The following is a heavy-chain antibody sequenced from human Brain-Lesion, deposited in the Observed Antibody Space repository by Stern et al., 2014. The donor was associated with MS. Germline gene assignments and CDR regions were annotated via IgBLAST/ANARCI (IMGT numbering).Heavy chain of an antibody. V-gene: IGHV4-39*01. J-gene: IGHJ6*02. D-gene: IGHD1-26*01. CDR1: GGSITSSLYY. CDR2: LSYSGRT. CDR3: ARHIPSGTYFYYYGMDV. Sequence: VHLVESGPGLVKPSETLSLTCNVSGGSITSSLYYWGWIRQPPGKGLEWIGTLSYSGRTYYIPSLKSRATISVDTSENQFSLNLSSVTASDTAVYYCARHIPSGTYFYYYGMDVWGHGTTVTVSS.